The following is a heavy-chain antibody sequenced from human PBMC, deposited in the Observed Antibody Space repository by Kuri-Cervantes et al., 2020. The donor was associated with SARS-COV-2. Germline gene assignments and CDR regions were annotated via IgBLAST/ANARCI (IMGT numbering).Heavy chain of an antibody. J-gene: IGHJ6*03. D-gene: IGHD6-13*01. Sequence: GESLKISCAASGFTFGSYAMSWVRQAPGKGLEWVSAISGSGGSTYYADSVKGRFTISRDNSKNTLYLQMNSLRAEDTAVYYCARGFSSSWYLDVWGKGTTVTVSS. V-gene: IGHV3-23*01. CDR3: ARGFSSSWYLDV. CDR1: GFTFGSYA. CDR2: ISGSGGST.